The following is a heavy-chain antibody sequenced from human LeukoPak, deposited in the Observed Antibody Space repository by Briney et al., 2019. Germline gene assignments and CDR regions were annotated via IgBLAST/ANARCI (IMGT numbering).Heavy chain of an antibody. Sequence: SETLSLTCTVSGYSISSGYYWGWIRQPPGKGLEWIGSIYHSGSTYYNPSLKSRVTISVDTSKSQFSLKLSSVTAADAAVYYCARDPGTTGGAFDYWGQGTLVTVSS. CDR3: ARDPGTTGGAFDY. D-gene: IGHD1-1*01. CDR2: IYHSGST. J-gene: IGHJ4*02. CDR1: GYSISSGYY. V-gene: IGHV4-38-2*02.